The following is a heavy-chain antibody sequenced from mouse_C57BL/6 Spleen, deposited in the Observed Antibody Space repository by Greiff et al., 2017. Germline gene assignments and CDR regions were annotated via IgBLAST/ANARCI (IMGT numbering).Heavy chain of an antibody. CDR3: ARGRYLYYFDY. V-gene: IGHV1-59*01. CDR2: IDPSDSYT. CDR1: GYTFTSYW. Sequence: QVQLQQPGAELVRPGTSVKLSCKASGYTFTSYWMHWVKQRPGQGLEWIGVIDPSDSYTNYNQKFKGKATLTVDTSSSTAYMQLSSLTSEDSAVYYCARGRYLYYFDYWGQGTTLTVSS. D-gene: IGHD5-1*01. J-gene: IGHJ2*01.